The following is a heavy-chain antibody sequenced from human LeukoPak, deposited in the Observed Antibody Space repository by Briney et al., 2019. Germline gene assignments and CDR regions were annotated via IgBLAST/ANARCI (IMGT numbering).Heavy chain of an antibody. CDR2: IRSKAYGGTT. Sequence: GGSLRLSCTASGFTFGDYAMSWVRQAPGKGLEWAGFIRSKAYGGTTEYAASVKGRFTISRDDSKSIAYLQMNSLKTEDTAVYYCTRDTAGYCSGGSCSLGQGTLVTVSS. J-gene: IGHJ5*02. CDR1: GFTFGDYA. CDR3: TRDTAGYCSGGSCS. V-gene: IGHV3-49*04. D-gene: IGHD2-15*01.